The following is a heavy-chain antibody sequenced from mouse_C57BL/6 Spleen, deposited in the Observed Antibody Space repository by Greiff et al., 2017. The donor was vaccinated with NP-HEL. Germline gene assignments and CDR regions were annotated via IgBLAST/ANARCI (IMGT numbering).Heavy chain of an antibody. Sequence: VKLVESGAELARPGASVKLSCKASGYTFTSYGISWVKQRTGQGLEWIGEIYPRSGNTYYNEKFKGKATLTADKSSSTAYMELRSLTSEDSAVYFCAREAGTAWFAYWGQGTLVTVSA. CDR1: GYTFTSYG. V-gene: IGHV1-81*01. J-gene: IGHJ3*01. D-gene: IGHD3-3*01. CDR2: IYPRSGNT. CDR3: AREAGTAWFAY.